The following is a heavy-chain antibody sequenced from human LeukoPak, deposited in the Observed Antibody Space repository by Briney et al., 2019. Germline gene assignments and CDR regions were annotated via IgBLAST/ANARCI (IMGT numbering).Heavy chain of an antibody. J-gene: IGHJ6*03. CDR1: GFNFSTYA. CDR2: ISYDGSRK. V-gene: IGHV3-30*04. Sequence: GRSLRLSCAASGFNFSTYAMHWVRQAPGKGLEWVALISYDGSRKHFADSVKGRFTISRDNSKNTLYLQMNSLRAEDTAVYYCAKDGSGSSMDVWGKGTTVTISS. CDR3: AKDGSGSSMDV. D-gene: IGHD3-10*01.